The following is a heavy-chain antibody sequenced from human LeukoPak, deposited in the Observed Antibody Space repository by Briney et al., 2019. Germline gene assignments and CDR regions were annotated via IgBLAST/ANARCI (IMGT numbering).Heavy chain of an antibody. D-gene: IGHD2-21*02. CDR3: ARGYCGGDCSFDY. CDR2: IYYSGST. V-gene: IGHV4-61*05. J-gene: IGHJ4*02. Sequence: PPETLSLTCTVSGGSISSSSYYWGWIRQPPGKGLEWIGYIYYSGSTNYNPSLKSRVTISVDTSKNQFSLKLSSVTAADTAVYYCARGYCGGDCSFDYWGQGTLVTVSS. CDR1: GGSISSSSYY.